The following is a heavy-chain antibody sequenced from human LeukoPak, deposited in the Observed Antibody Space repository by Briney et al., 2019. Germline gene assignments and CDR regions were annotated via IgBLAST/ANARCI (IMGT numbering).Heavy chain of an antibody. D-gene: IGHD5-24*01. CDR2: IYNSGSA. Sequence: SETLSLTCTVSGASISGSSYYWGWIRQPPGKGLEWIGSIYNSGSANYNPSFKGRVTLSVDTSKDQFSLKLSSVTAADTAVYYCAREDRDGYNSRGNWFDPWGQGTLVTVSS. V-gene: IGHV4-39*07. CDR3: AREDRDGYNSRGNWFDP. CDR1: GASISGSSYY. J-gene: IGHJ5*02.